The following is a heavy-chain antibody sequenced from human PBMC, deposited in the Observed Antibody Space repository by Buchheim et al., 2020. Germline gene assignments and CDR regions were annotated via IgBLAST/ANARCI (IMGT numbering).Heavy chain of an antibody. CDR3: ARDPGGNYYGSGSYYDYYYYYGMDV. CDR1: GYTFTSYY. D-gene: IGHD3-10*01. Sequence: QVQLVQSGAEVKKPGASVKVSCKASGYTFTSYYMHWVRQAPGQGLEWMGIINPSGGSTSYAQKFQGRVTMTRDTSTSTVYMELSSLRSEDTAVYYCARDPGGNYYGSGSYYDYYYYYGMDVWGQGTT. V-gene: IGHV1-46*01. CDR2: INPSGGST. J-gene: IGHJ6*02.